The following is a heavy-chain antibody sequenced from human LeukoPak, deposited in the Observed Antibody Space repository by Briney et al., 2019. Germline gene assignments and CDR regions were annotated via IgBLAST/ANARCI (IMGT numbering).Heavy chain of an antibody. Sequence: GGSLRLSCEASGFTFSSYWIHWVRQAPGKGLVWVSRINGDGSTTTYADSVKGRFTISRDNAKNTLYLQMNSLRVEDTAVYYCTRDRGGNYYDSSGFDYWGQGTLVTVSS. CDR1: GFTFSSYW. J-gene: IGHJ4*02. CDR3: TRDRGGNYYDSSGFDY. D-gene: IGHD3-22*01. V-gene: IGHV3-74*01. CDR2: INGDGSTT.